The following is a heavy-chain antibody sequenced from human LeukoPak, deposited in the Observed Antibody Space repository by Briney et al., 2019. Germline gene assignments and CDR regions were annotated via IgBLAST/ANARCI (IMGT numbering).Heavy chain of an antibody. Sequence: PGGSLRLSCAASGFTFSNYHMNWVRQAPGKGLEWVSYISSSGSTIYYADSVKGRFTISRDNAKNSLYLQMNSLRAEDTAVYYCARDHSSGSPIWGQGTMVTVSS. CDR2: ISSSGSTI. CDR1: GFTFSNYH. D-gene: IGHD3-22*01. CDR3: ARDHSSGSPI. V-gene: IGHV3-48*03. J-gene: IGHJ3*02.